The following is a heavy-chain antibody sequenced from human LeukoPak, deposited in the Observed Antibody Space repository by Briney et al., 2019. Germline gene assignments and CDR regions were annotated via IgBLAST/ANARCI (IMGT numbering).Heavy chain of an antibody. CDR2: INQDGSEE. J-gene: IGHJ4*02. V-gene: IGHV3-7*01. D-gene: IGHD5-12*01. CDR1: GFTFSHYW. CDR3: VRDGGVSGYDLLDY. Sequence: GGSLRLSCAASGFTFSHYWMTWVRQAPGKGLEWVAQINQDGSEEYYMNSVKARFTISRDNAKNSVFLQMNSLRAEDTAVYYCVRDGGVSGYDLLDYWGQGTLVTVSS.